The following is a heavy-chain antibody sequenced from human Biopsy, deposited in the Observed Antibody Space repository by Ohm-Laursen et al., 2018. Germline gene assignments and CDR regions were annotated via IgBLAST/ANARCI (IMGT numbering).Heavy chain of an antibody. Sequence: SSVMVSCKAPGGTFRNYGVNWVRQAPGQGLEWLGGNIPILGTGNYAQKFQDRVTVAADTSTSTATMELRSLRSDVPAVYYFATKLTGYFHHWGQGTLVIVSS. J-gene: IGHJ1*01. CDR2: NIPILGTG. V-gene: IGHV1-69*06. D-gene: IGHD3-9*01. CDR3: ATKLTGYFHH. CDR1: GGTFRNYG.